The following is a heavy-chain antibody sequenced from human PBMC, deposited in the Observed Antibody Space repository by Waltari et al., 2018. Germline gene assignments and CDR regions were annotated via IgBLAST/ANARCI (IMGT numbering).Heavy chain of an antibody. V-gene: IGHV3-30*03. J-gene: IGHJ4*02. Sequence: QVQLVESGGGVVQPGRSLRLSCAASGFTFSSYGMHWVRQAPGKGLEWVAVISYDGSNKYYADSVKGRFTISRDNSKNTLYLQMNSLRAEDTAVYYCARIRGYSYGYSDYWGQGTLVTVSS. D-gene: IGHD5-18*01. CDR1: GFTFSSYG. CDR3: ARIRGYSYGYSDY. CDR2: ISYDGSNK.